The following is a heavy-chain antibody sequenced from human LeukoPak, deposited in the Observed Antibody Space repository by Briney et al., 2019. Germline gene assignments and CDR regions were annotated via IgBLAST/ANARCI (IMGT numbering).Heavy chain of an antibody. CDR3: AGSPQTTVTTRPLYY. D-gene: IGHD4-17*01. CDR2: IYHSGST. Sequence: SGTLSLTGAVSGGSISSSNWWSWVRQPPGKGLEWIGEIYHSGSTNYNPSLKSRVTISVDKSKNQFSLKLSSVTAADTAVYYCAGSPQTTVTTRPLYYWGQGTLVTVSS. CDR1: GGSISSSNW. J-gene: IGHJ4*02. V-gene: IGHV4-4*02.